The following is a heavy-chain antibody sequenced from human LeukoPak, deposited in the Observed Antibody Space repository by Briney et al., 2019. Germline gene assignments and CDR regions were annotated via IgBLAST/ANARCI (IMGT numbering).Heavy chain of an antibody. J-gene: IGHJ6*03. CDR3: ASSSSWDYYMDV. D-gene: IGHD6-13*01. Sequence: SETLSLTCTVSGGSISSYYWSWIRQPPGKGLEWIGYIYTSGSTNYNPSLKSRVTISVDTSKNQFSLKLSSVTAADTAVYYCASSSSWDYYMDVWGKGTTVTVSS. CDR1: GGSISSYY. V-gene: IGHV4-4*09. CDR2: IYTSGST.